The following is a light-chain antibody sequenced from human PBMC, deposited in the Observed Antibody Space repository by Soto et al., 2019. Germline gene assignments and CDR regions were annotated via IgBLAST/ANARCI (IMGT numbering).Light chain of an antibody. CDR2: GAS. Sequence: ILMTQSPATLSVSPGERTTLSCGASQSVSINLAWYQQKPGQAPRLLIYGASTRATGIPARFSGSGSGTEFTLTISGPQSEDFEVYYCQQYNDWPPTFGPGTKVDIK. CDR3: QQYNDWPPT. J-gene: IGKJ3*01. CDR1: QSVSIN. V-gene: IGKV3-15*01.